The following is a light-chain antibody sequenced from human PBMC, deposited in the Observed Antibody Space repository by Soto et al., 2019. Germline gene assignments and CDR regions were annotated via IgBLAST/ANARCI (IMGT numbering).Light chain of an antibody. J-gene: IGKJ1*01. CDR2: GAS. CDR3: QQCNNGPWT. Sequence: EIMMTQSPATLSVSPGERATLSCRASQTVSSTYLAWYQQKPGQAPRLLIYGASTRATGIPARFSGSGSGKESTLTISSLQSEDFAVYYCQQCNNGPWTFGQGTKVEIK. CDR1: QTVSSTY. V-gene: IGKV3-15*01.